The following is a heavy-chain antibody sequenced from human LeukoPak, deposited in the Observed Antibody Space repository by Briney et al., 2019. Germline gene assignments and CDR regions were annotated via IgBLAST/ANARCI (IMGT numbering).Heavy chain of an antibody. D-gene: IGHD3-22*01. CDR1: GFTFSSYA. CDR2: ISGSGGST. Sequence: GGSLRLSCAASGFTFSSYAMSWVRQAPGKGLEWVSAISGSGGSTYYADSVKGRFTISRDNSKNTLYLQMNSLRAEDTAVYYRAKSRYHPVYYDSSGYFGYWGQGTLVTVSS. V-gene: IGHV3-23*01. CDR3: AKSRYHPVYYDSSGYFGY. J-gene: IGHJ4*02.